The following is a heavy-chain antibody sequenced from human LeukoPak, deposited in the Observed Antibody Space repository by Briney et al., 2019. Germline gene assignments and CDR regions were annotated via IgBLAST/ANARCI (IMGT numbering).Heavy chain of an antibody. V-gene: IGHV3-9*03. CDR1: GFTFTNYA. Sequence: GGSLRLSCAASGFTFTNYAMSWVRQTPGKGLEWVSGISWNSGSIGYADSVRGRFTISRDNAKNSLYLQMNSLRAEDMALYYCAKDGIGTAMGPFDYWGQGTLVTVSS. CDR2: ISWNSGSI. CDR3: AKDGIGTAMGPFDY. J-gene: IGHJ4*02. D-gene: IGHD5-18*01.